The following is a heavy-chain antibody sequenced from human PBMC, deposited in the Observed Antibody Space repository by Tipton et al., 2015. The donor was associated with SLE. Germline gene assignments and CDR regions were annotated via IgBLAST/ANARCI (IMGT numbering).Heavy chain of an antibody. J-gene: IGHJ5*02. CDR3: ARLHGYSYGLNWFDP. CDR2: IYYTGGT. Sequence: TLSLTCNVSGDSISSSNFYWGWIRQPPGKGLEWIGSIYYTGGTFYTPSLKSRVTMSVDTSKNQFSLRLTSVIAADTAVYYCARLHGYSYGLNWFDPWGQGTLISVSS. CDR1: GDSISSSNFY. V-gene: IGHV4-39*07. D-gene: IGHD5-18*01.